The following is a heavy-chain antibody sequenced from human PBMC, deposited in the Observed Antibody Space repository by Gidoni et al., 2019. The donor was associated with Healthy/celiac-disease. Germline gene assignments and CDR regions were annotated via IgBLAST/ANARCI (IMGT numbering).Heavy chain of an antibody. CDR1: GFSLSTSGMC. CDR3: ARIRVGATTGAYAFDI. D-gene: IGHD1-26*01. CDR2: IDWDDDK. Sequence: QVTLRESGPALVKPTQTLTLTCTFSGFSLSTSGMCVSWIRQPPGKALEWLARIDWDDDKYYSTSLKTRLTISKDTSKNQVVLTMPNMDPVDTATYYCARIRVGATTGAYAFDIWGQGTMVTVSS. J-gene: IGHJ3*02. V-gene: IGHV2-70*15.